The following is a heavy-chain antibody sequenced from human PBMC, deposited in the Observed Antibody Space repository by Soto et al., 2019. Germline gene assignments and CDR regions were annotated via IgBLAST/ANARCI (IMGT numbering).Heavy chain of an antibody. J-gene: IGHJ4*02. CDR3: ARVPPTYYYDSSGYYGFDY. D-gene: IGHD3-22*01. CDR1: GYTFTSYA. V-gene: IGHV1-3*01. CDR2: INAGNGNT. Sequence: ASVKVSCKASGYTFTSYAMHWVRQAPGQRLEWMGWINAGNGNTKYSQKFQGRVTITRDTSASTAYMELSSLRSDDTAVYYCARVPPTYYYDSSGYYGFDYWGQGTLVTVSS.